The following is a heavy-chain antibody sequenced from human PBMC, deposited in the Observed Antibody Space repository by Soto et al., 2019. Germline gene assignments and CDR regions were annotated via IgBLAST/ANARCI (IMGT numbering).Heavy chain of an antibody. CDR3: ASDTLPLLIAVDGFGSQDAFDN. Sequence: PSQTLSLTCASSGDSVSSNSAAWNCIRQSPSRGLEGLGRTDYRSKWFNDYARSVKIRITINPDTSKNQFSMQVNSVTPEDTAVYSCASDTLPLLIAVDGFGSQDAFDNWGQGTLVSVS. D-gene: IGHD6-19*01. J-gene: IGHJ3*02. V-gene: IGHV6-1*01. CDR1: GDSVSSNSAA. CDR2: TDYRSKWFN.